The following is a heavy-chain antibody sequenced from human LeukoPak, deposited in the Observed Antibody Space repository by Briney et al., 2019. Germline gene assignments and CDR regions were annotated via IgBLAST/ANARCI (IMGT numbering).Heavy chain of an antibody. Sequence: ASVKVSCKASGYTFTSYGISWVRQAPGQGLEWMGWISAYNGNTNYAQKFQGRVTITADKSTSTAYMELSSLRSEDTAVYYCASMAYYDYVWGSYPHDAFDIWGQGTVVTVSS. V-gene: IGHV1-18*01. D-gene: IGHD3-16*02. CDR3: ASMAYYDYVWGSYPHDAFDI. J-gene: IGHJ3*02. CDR2: ISAYNGNT. CDR1: GYTFTSYG.